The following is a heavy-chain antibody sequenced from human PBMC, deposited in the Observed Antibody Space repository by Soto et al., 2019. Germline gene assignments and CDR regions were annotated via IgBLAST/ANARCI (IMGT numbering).Heavy chain of an antibody. D-gene: IGHD4-17*01. CDR2: IYHSGST. V-gene: IGHV4-4*02. Sequence: PSETLFPTCAVSGGSISSSNRWRWVRPPPGKGLEWIGEIYHSGSTNYHPSLKRRGTITVDKSKKQFILQLSLGDAADAAGYYRARTPTPWGRGTLVTVTS. CDR3: ARTPTP. CDR1: GGSISSSNR. J-gene: IGHJ4*02.